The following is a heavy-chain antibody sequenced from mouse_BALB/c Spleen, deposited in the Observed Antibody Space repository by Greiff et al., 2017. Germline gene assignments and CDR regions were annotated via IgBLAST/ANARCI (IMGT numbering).Heavy chain of an antibody. CDR3: ARLYYRYDVAWFAY. V-gene: IGHV5-9-4*01. CDR2: ISSGGSYT. CDR1: GFTFSSYA. J-gene: IGHJ3*01. D-gene: IGHD2-14*01. Sequence: EVKVVESGGGLVKPGGSLKLSCAASGFTFSSYAMSWVRQSPEKRLEWVAEISSGGSYTYYPDTVTGRFTISRDNAKNTLYLEMSSLRSEDTAMYYCARLYYRYDVAWFAYWGQGTLVTVSA.